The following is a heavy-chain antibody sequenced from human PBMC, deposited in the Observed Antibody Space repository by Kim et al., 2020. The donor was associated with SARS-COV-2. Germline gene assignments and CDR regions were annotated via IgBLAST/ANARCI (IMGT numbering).Heavy chain of an antibody. Sequence: NPSPNSRVTISIDTSKNPFSRKLSSVTAADTAVYYCARGPPIGGGDCYSHWGQGTLVTVSS. J-gene: IGHJ4*02. D-gene: IGHD2-21*02. V-gene: IGHV4-30-2*05. CDR3: ARGPPIGGGDCYSH.